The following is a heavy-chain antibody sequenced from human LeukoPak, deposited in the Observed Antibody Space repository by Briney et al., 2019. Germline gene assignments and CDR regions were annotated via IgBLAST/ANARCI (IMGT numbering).Heavy chain of an antibody. J-gene: IGHJ4*02. CDR1: GFTFSNYW. CDR2: VDSDGSSS. CDR3: AAPGSRLSGPFDF. D-gene: IGHD3-10*01. V-gene: IGHV3-74*01. Sequence: GGSLRLSCAASGFTFSNYWMHWVRQAPGRGLVWVSRVDSDGSSSTYADSVKGRFTISRDNAKNTLYLQMNSLRAEDTAVYYCAAPGSRLSGPFDFWGQGTLVTVSS.